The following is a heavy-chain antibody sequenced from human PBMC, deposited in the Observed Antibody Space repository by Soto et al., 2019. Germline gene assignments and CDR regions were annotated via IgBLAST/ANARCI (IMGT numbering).Heavy chain of an antibody. Sequence: ASVKVSCKASGYTFTSYYMHWVRQAPGQGLEWMGIINPSGGSTSYAQKFQGRVTMTRDTSTSTVYMELSSLRSEDTAVYYCATDHLVLTGQHRNLFDYWGQGTLVTVSS. CDR3: ATDHLVLTGQHRNLFDY. CDR1: GYTFTSYY. J-gene: IGHJ4*02. V-gene: IGHV1-46*01. CDR2: INPSGGST. D-gene: IGHD3-9*01.